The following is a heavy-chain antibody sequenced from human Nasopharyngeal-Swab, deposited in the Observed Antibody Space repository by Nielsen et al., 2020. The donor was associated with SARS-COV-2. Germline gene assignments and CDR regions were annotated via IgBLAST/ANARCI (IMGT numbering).Heavy chain of an antibody. V-gene: IGHV4-38-2*02. D-gene: IGHD5-18*01. CDR3: AREGYSYGNNWFDP. CDR1: GSSIISVYY. CDR2: IYHSGST. Sequence: SDTLSLTCTVSGSSIISVYYWGCIRQPPGKGLEWIVSIYHSGSTYYNPSLKSRVTISVDTSKNQFSLKLSSLTAEDTAVYYCAREGYSYGNNWFDPWGQGTLVTVSS. J-gene: IGHJ5*02.